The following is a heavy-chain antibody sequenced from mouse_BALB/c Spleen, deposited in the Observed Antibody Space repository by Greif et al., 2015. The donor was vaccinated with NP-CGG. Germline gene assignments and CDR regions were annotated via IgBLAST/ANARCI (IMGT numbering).Heavy chain of an antibody. D-gene: IGHD1-1*01. J-gene: IGHJ4*01. V-gene: IGHV1-77*01. CDR2: IYPGSGST. CDR1: GYTFTDYV. Sequence: VQLQQSGPELVKPGASVKMSCKASGYTFTDYVISWVKQRTGQGLEWIGEIYPGSGSTYYNEKFKGKATLTADKSSNTAYMRLSSLTAEDSAVYFCARSWGSSLSGYAMDYWGQGTSVTVSS. CDR3: ARSWGSSLSGYAMDY.